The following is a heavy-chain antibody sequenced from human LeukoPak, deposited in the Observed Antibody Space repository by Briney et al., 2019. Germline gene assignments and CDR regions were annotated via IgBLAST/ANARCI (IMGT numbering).Heavy chain of an antibody. CDR3: ARDRSKRFDP. CDR2: IKEDGSEK. Sequence: GGSLRLSCAASGFTFGSYWMNWVRQVPGKGLEWVASIKEDGSEKCYVDSAKGRFTISRDNSKNTLYLQMNSLRAEDTAVYYCARDRSKRFDPWGQGTLVTVSS. J-gene: IGHJ5*02. CDR1: GFTFGSYW. V-gene: IGHV3-7*01.